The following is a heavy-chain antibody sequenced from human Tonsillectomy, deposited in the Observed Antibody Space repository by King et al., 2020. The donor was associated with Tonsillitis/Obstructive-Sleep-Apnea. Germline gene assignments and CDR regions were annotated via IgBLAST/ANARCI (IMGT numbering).Heavy chain of an antibody. V-gene: IGHV1-69*10. CDR3: ARERVGATTDFDY. CDR1: GGTFSSYA. Sequence: QLVQSGAEVKKPGSSVKVSCKASGGTFSSYATSWVRRPPGQGLGWMGGIIPSLGLANYAQKFKGRVTFTADKSTSTAYMELSSLRSEDTAVYYCARERVGATTDFDYWGQGTLVTVSS. CDR2: IIPSLGLA. D-gene: IGHD1-26*01. J-gene: IGHJ4*02.